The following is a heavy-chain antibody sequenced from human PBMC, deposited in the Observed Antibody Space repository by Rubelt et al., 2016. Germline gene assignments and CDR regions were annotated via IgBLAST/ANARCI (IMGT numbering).Heavy chain of an antibody. J-gene: IGHJ5*02. CDR3: AGGYSYEPGWFDP. V-gene: IGHV3-69-1*01. D-gene: IGHD5-18*01. CDR2: ISSSSYI. Sequence: APGEGLEWVSSISSSSYIYYADSVKGRFTISRDNAKNSLYLQMNSLRAEDTAVYYCAGGYSYEPGWFDPWGQGTLVTVSS.